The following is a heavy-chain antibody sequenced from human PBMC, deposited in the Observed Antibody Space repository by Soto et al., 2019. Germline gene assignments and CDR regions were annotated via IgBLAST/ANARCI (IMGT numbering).Heavy chain of an antibody. CDR2: INDDGTRT. CDR3: IRGPRPSSVGTGAF. Sequence: RLSCAASGFVFNMYWMHWVRQVPGEGPEWVTRINDDGTRTDYADSAKSRFTISRDNAKDILYLQMNALRVDDTAVYYCIRGPRPSSVGTGAFWGQGTLVTVSS. J-gene: IGHJ4*02. CDR1: GFVFNMYW. V-gene: IGHV3-74*01. D-gene: IGHD3-10*01.